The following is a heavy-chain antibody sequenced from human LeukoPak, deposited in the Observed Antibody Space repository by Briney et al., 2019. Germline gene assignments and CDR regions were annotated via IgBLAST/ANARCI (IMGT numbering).Heavy chain of an antibody. Sequence: SETLSLTCAVCGGSFSGYYWSWIRQPPGKGLEWIGEINHSGSTNYNPSLKSTISVDTSKNQFSLKLSSVTAADTAVYYCARGRSWIAYWGQGTLVTVSS. V-gene: IGHV4-34*01. D-gene: IGHD2-15*01. CDR1: GGSFSGYY. J-gene: IGHJ4*02. CDR2: INHSGST. CDR3: ARGRSWIAY.